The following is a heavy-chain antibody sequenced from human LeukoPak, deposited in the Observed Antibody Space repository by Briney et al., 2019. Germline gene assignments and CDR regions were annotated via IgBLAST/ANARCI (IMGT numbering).Heavy chain of an antibody. V-gene: IGHV4-39*01. J-gene: IGHJ5*02. CDR2: IYYSGST. CDR3: ARRGDYGDGNWFDP. Sequence: PSETLSLTCTVSGGSISSYYWGWIRQPPGKGLEWIGSIYYSGSTYYNPSLKSRVTISVDTSKNQFSLKLSSVTAADTAVYYCARRGDYGDGNWFDPWGQGTLVTVSS. D-gene: IGHD4-17*01. CDR1: GGSISSYY.